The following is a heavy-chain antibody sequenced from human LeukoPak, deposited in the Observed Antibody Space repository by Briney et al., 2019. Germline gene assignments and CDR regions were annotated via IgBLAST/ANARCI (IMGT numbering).Heavy chain of an antibody. D-gene: IGHD3-9*01. CDR3: ARDGGSVILTGLGGRSFDY. J-gene: IGHJ4*02. CDR1: GFTFSSYA. CDR2: ISYDGSNK. Sequence: PGGSLRLSCAASGFTFSSYAIHWVRQAPGKGLEWVTIISYDGSNKYYADSVKGRFTISRDNSKNTVYLQMNSLRAEDTAVYYCARDGGSVILTGLGGRSFDYWGQGTLVTVSS. V-gene: IGHV3-30*04.